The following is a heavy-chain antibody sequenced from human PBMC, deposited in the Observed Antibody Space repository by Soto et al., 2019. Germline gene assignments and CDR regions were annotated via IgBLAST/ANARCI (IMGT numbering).Heavy chain of an antibody. D-gene: IGHD4-17*01. V-gene: IGHV2-5*01. J-gene: IGHJ5*02. CDR1: GFSLSRGGVG. Sequence: SCPTLVNPTQTLTLTCTFSGFSLSRGGVGVGWIRQPPGKALEWLALIYWNDDIRYSPSLKTRLTITKDTSKNQVVLTMTNMDPVDTATYYCAHRGYGDYPRDNWFDPWGQGTLVTVSS. CDR2: IYWNDDI. CDR3: AHRGYGDYPRDNWFDP.